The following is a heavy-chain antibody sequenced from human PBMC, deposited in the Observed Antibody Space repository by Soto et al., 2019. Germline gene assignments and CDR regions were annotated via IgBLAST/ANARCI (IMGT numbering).Heavy chain of an antibody. Sequence: VQLVESGGGVVQPGRSLRLSCAASGFTFSSYGMHWVRQAPGKGLEWVAVISYDGSNKYYADSVKGRFTISRDNSKNTLYLQMNSLRAEDTAVYYCAKDGDRLRWYHDYWGQGTLVTVSS. V-gene: IGHV3-30*18. J-gene: IGHJ4*02. CDR2: ISYDGSNK. CDR1: GFTFSSYG. CDR3: AKDGDRLRWYHDY. D-gene: IGHD4-17*01.